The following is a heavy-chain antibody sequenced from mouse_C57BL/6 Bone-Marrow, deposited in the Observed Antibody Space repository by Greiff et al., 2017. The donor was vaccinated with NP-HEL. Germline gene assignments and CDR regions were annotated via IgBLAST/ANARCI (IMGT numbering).Heavy chain of an antibody. V-gene: IGHV4-1*01. CDR3: ARGDDYDGRPYYYAMDY. D-gene: IGHD2-4*01. Sequence: EVQLQESGGGLVQPGGSLKLSCAASGIDFSRYWMSWVRRAPGKGLEWIGEINPDSSTINYAPSLKDKFIISRDNAKNTLYLQMSKVRAEDTALYYCARGDDYDGRPYYYAMDYWGQGTSVTVSS. J-gene: IGHJ4*01. CDR1: GIDFSRYW. CDR2: INPDSSTI.